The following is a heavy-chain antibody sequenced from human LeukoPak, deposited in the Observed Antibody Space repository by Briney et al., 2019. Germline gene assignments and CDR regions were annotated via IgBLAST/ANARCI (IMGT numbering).Heavy chain of an antibody. CDR3: ARGRSSMVRGYYYYYMDV. CDR1: GGSISSYY. V-gene: IGHV4-59*01. Sequence: SETLSLTCTVSGGSISSYYWSWIRQPPGEGLEWIGYIYYSGSTNYHPSLKSRVTLSVDTPKNQFSLKLSSVTAADTAVYYWARGRSSMVRGYYYYYMDVWGKGTTVTISS. J-gene: IGHJ6*03. D-gene: IGHD3-10*01. CDR2: IYYSGST.